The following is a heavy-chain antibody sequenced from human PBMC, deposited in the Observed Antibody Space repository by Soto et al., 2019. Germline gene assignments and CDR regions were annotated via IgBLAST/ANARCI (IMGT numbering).Heavy chain of an antibody. Sequence: EVQLVESGGGLVQPGGSLRLSCAASGFTFSSYDMQWVRQATGKGLEWVSAIGTAGDTYYPGSVKGRFTISRENAKNSLYLQMNSLSAGDTAVYSCARSPPGGYHYYYGMDVWGQGTTVTVSS. D-gene: IGHD3-22*01. J-gene: IGHJ6*02. V-gene: IGHV3-13*04. CDR3: ARSPPGGYHYYYGMDV. CDR2: IGTAGDT. CDR1: GFTFSSYD.